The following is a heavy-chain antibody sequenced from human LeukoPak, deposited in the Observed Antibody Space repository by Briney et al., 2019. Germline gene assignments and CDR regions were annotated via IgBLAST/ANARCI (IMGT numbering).Heavy chain of an antibody. CDR1: GFTLSSYS. Sequence: GGSLRLSCAASGFTLSSYSMNWVRQAPGKGLEWVSSISSSSSYIYYADSVKGRFTISRDNAKNSLYLQMNSLRAEDTAVYYCARDHPYCGGDCYPLDYWGQGTLVTVSS. D-gene: IGHD2-21*01. V-gene: IGHV3-21*01. J-gene: IGHJ4*02. CDR3: ARDHPYCGGDCYPLDY. CDR2: ISSSSSYI.